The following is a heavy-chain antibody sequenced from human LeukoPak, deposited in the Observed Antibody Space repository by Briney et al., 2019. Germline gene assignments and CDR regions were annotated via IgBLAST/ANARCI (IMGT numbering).Heavy chain of an antibody. CDR1: GFTFSSYS. Sequence: PGGSLRLSCAASGFTFSSYSMNWVRQAPGKGLEWASSISSSSSYIYYADSVKGRFTISRDNAKNSLYLQMNSLRAEDTAVYYCASIGQFDRLLSRGYFDYWGQGTLVTVSS. J-gene: IGHJ4*02. D-gene: IGHD3-9*01. CDR3: ASIGQFDRLLSRGYFDY. V-gene: IGHV3-21*01. CDR2: ISSSSSYI.